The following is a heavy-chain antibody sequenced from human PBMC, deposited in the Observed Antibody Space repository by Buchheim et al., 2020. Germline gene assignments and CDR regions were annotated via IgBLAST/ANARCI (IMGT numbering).Heavy chain of an antibody. V-gene: IGHV4-30-2*01. CDR2: IYHSGST. D-gene: IGHD3-22*01. CDR1: GGSISSGGYS. J-gene: IGHJ5*02. Sequence: QLQLQESGSGLVKPSQTLSLTCAVSGGSISSGGYSWSWIRQPPGKGLEWIGYIYHSGSTYYNPSLKSRVTIQVDRSKNQFSLKLSSVTAADTAVYYCARENYYDSSGYYYGGGWFDPWGQGTL. CDR3: ARENYYDSSGYYYGGGWFDP.